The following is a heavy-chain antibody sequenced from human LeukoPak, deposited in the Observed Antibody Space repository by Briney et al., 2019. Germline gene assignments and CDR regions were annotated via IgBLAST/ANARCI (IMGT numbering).Heavy chain of an antibody. V-gene: IGHV3-20*04. Sequence: PGGSLRLSCAASGFTFDDYGMSWVRQAPGKGLEWVSSIKWNGGSTGYADSVKGRFTISRDNAKNSLYLQMNSLRAGDTAVYYCARDRGRYYMDVWGKGTTVTISS. CDR3: ARDRGRYYMDV. D-gene: IGHD6-25*01. J-gene: IGHJ6*03. CDR2: IKWNGGST. CDR1: GFTFDDYG.